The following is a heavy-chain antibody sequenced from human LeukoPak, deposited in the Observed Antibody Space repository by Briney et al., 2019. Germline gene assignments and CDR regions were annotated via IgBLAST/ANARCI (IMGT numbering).Heavy chain of an antibody. CDR2: ISYDGSNK. V-gene: IGHV3-30-3*01. Sequence: PGRSLRLSCAASGFTLSSYAMHWVRQAPGKGLEWVAVISYDGSNKYYADSVKGRFTISRDNSKNTLYLQMNSLRAEDTAVYYCAAAGNFDYWGQGTLVTVSS. D-gene: IGHD6-19*01. J-gene: IGHJ4*02. CDR1: GFTLSSYA. CDR3: AAAGNFDY.